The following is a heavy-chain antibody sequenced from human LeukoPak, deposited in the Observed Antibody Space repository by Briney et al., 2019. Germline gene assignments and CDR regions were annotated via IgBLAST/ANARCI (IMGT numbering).Heavy chain of an antibody. CDR1: GFTFSNYA. Sequence: GGSLRLSCAASGFTFSNYAKSWVRQAPGKGLEWVSSIGGSGVSTYYADSVKGRFTISRDNSKNTLYLQMDSLRAEDTAVYYCAKLVATISDWGQGTLVIVSS. V-gene: IGHV3-23*01. CDR2: IGGSGVST. CDR3: AKLVATISD. J-gene: IGHJ4*02. D-gene: IGHD5-12*01.